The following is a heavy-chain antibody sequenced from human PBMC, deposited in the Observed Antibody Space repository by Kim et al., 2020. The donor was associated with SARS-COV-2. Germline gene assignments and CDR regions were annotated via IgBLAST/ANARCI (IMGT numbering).Heavy chain of an antibody. CDR2: ISGSGGST. J-gene: IGHJ3*02. D-gene: IGHD3-9*01. CDR3: AKEASYHYDILTGYYFPHSQGAFDI. CDR1: GFTFSSYA. V-gene: IGHV3-23*01. Sequence: GGSLRLSCAASGFTFSSYAMSWVRQAPGKGLEWVSAISGSGGSTYYADSVKGRFTISRDNSKNTLYLQMNSLRAEDTAVYYCAKEASYHYDILTGYYFPHSQGAFDIWGQGTMVTVSS.